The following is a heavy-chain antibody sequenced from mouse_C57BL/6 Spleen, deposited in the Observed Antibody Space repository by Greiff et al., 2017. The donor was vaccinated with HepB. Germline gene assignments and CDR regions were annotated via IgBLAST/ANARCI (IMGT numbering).Heavy chain of an antibody. Sequence: VQLQQSGPELVKPGASVKISCKASGYTFTDYYMNWVKQSHGKSLEWIGDINPNNGGTSYNQKFKGKATLTVDKSSSTAYMELRSLTSEDSAVYYCARGYYGSSHDYWGQGTTLTVSS. CDR2: INPNNGGT. CDR3: ARGYYGSSHDY. V-gene: IGHV1-26*01. CDR1: GYTFTDYY. D-gene: IGHD1-1*01. J-gene: IGHJ2*01.